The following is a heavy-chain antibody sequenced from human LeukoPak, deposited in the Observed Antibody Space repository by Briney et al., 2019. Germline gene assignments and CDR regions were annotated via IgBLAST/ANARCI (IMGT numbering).Heavy chain of an antibody. J-gene: IGHJ3*02. CDR1: GFTFSDYY. CDR2: TKSKLNSYAT. CDR3: ARDRLYYDSSGAFDI. V-gene: IGHV3-72*01. Sequence: PGGSLRLSCAASGFTFSDYYMDWVRQAPGKGLEWLGRTKSKLNSYATEYAASVKGRFTISRDDSKNSLYLQTNSLKTEDTAVYYCARDRLYYDSSGAFDIWGQGTMVTVSS. D-gene: IGHD3-22*01.